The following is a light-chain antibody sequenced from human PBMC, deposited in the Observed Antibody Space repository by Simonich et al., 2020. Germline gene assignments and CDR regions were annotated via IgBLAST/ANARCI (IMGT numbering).Light chain of an antibody. Sequence: AIQLTQSPSSLSASVGDRVTIPCRASQGISSALAWYQQKPGKAPKLLIYDASILESGVPSRFSGSGSWTDFTLTISSLQPEDFATYYCQQFNSYPRTFGQGTKVEIK. CDR1: QGISSA. CDR3: QQFNSYPRT. J-gene: IGKJ1*01. V-gene: IGKV1-13*02. CDR2: DAS.